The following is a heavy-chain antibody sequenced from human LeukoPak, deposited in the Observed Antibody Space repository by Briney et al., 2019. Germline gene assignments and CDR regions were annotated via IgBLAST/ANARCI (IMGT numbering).Heavy chain of an antibody. V-gene: IGHV3-15*01. CDR3: YTDTY. D-gene: IGHD2-2*02. CDR1: GFTLSDAW. J-gene: IGHJ4*02. CDR2: IKSKSHGGAT. Sequence: PGGSLRLSCTASGFTLSDAWMHWVRQAPGKGLEWVGRIKSKSHGGATDSAAPVKGRFAVSRDDSKNTLYLQMDSLKTEDTAVYYCYTDTYWGQGTLVAVSS.